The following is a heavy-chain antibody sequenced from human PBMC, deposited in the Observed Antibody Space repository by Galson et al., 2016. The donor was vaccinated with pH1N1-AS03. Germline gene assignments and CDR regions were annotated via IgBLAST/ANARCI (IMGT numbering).Heavy chain of an antibody. CDR2: ISWDGLTI. J-gene: IGHJ4*02. D-gene: IGHD6-19*01. V-gene: IGHV3-43D*03. Sequence: SLRLSCAASGFIFDDYGMHWVRQAPGKGLEWVSLISWDGLTIYYADSVKGGFTVSRDNSKKSLYLHMSSLRPEDTALYYCAKVGMRGAVAGTRYYFDYWGQGTLVTVSS. CDR3: AKVGMRGAVAGTRYYFDY. CDR1: GFIFDDYG.